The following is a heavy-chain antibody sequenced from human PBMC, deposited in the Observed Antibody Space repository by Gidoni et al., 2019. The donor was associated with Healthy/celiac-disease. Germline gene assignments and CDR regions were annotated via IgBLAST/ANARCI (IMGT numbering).Heavy chain of an antibody. CDR1: GGTFSSYT. CDR2: IIPILGIE. V-gene: IGHV1-69*08. J-gene: IGHJ6*02. Sequence: QVQLVQSGAEVKKPGYSVTVSCKASGGTFSSYTIRWVRQAPGQGLEWLGRIIPILGIENYAQKCKSRVTITANKSTSPAYMELSSLRSEDTAVYYWAKDCSGGSCPTGDVWGQGTTVTVSS. CDR3: AKDCSGGSCPTGDV. D-gene: IGHD2-15*01.